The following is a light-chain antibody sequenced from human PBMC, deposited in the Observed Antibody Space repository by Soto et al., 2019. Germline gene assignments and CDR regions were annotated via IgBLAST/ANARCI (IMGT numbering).Light chain of an antibody. CDR3: QFSYSSLSDWSD. CDR1: SSNIGAGYD. J-gene: IGLJ1*01. Sequence: SVLTQPPPVSWTPRHSLTTSCPGSSSNIGAGYDVHWYQQLPGTAPRLLIYGNSNRPSGVPDRFSGSKSGSSAYLAITGLHAEVEADYDCQFSYSSLSDWSDFGTRT. V-gene: IGLV1-40*01. CDR2: GNS.